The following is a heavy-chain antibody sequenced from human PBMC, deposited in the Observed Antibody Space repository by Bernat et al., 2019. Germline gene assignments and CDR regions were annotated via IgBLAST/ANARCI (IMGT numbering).Heavy chain of an antibody. Sequence: QVQLQQWGAGLLKPSETLSLTCAVSDGAFSTYYWGWIRQPPGKGLEWIGEINHSGSTNYNPSLKSRVTMSVDTSRNRFSLKLGSVTAADSAIYFCARGGVDNSNYGGLFDSWGQGTLLTVSS. J-gene: IGHJ4*02. CDR3: ARGGVDNSNYGGLFDS. CDR2: INHSGST. CDR1: DGAFSTYY. D-gene: IGHD4-4*01. V-gene: IGHV4-34*02.